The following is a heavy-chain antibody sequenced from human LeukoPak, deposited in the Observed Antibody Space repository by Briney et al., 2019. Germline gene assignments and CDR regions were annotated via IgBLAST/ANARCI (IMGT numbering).Heavy chain of an antibody. CDR1: GFTFSGSA. D-gene: IGHD3-3*01. CDR3: TSRSIWSGYNFDY. CDR2: IRRKANSYAT. Sequence: GGSLKLSCAASGFTFSGSAMHWVRQASGKGLEWVGRIRRKANSYATAYAASVKGRFTISRDDSKNTAYLQMNSLKTEDTAVYYCTSRSIWSGYNFDYWGQGTLVTVSS. V-gene: IGHV3-73*01. J-gene: IGHJ4*02.